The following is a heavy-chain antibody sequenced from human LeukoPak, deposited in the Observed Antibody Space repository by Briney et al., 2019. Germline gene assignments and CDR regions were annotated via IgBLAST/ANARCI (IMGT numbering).Heavy chain of an antibody. D-gene: IGHD5-12*01. CDR2: AGWAGGTT. CDR3: ARDAGNSGYGCDL. J-gene: IGHJ5*02. Sequence: GGSLRLSCATSGFNFHRYTIHWVRQAPGKGLEWVSLAGWAGGTTYYSDSVRGRFTISRDNARNSLYLQMNNLRGEDTAIYYCARDAGNSGYGCDLWGQGTLVTVSS. V-gene: IGHV3-43*01. CDR1: GFNFHRYT.